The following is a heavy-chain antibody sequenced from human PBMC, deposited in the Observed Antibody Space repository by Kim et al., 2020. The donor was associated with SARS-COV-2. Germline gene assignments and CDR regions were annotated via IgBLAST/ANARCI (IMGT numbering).Heavy chain of an antibody. V-gene: IGHV4-39*01. J-gene: IGHJ4*02. CDR1: GDSISRSSNY. CDR3: ARLVSENSAVEY. CDR2: INYSGNT. Sequence: SETLPLTCTVSGDSISRSSNYWGWIRQPPGKGLEWIGSINYSGNTYYNPSLKSRVTISVDTSKNQFSLKMRSVTAADTAVYYCARLVSENSAVEYWGQGT.